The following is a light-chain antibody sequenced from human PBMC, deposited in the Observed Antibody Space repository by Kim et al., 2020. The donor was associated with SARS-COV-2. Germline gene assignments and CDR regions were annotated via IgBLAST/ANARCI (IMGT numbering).Light chain of an antibody. Sequence: GPSITISCTGPSSDIGGYNYFSWYQQHPGKAPKLLIYDVTKWPSGVSNRFSGSKSGNTASLTISGLQAEDEADYYCSSYTSSKTWVFGGGTQLTVL. CDR2: DVT. CDR3: SSYTSSKTWV. CDR1: SSDIGGYNY. V-gene: IGLV2-14*03. J-gene: IGLJ3*02.